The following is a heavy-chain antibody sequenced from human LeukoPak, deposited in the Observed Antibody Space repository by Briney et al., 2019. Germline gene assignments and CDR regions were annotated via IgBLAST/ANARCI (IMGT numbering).Heavy chain of an antibody. CDR1: GFTFSSYA. CDR2: ISGSGGST. J-gene: IGHJ5*02. V-gene: IGHV3-23*01. Sequence: GGSLRLSCAASGFTFSSYAMSWVRQAPGKGLEWVSAISGSGGSTYYADSVKGRFTISRDNSKNTLYLQMNSLRAEDTAAYYCAKDSLWFGSNWFDPWGQGTLVTVSS. CDR3: AKDSLWFGSNWFDP. D-gene: IGHD3-10*01.